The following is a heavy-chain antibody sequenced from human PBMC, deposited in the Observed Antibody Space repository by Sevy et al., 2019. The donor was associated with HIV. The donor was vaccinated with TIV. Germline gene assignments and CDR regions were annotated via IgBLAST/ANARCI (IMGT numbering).Heavy chain of an antibody. CDR2: INHSGST. J-gene: IGHJ3*02. V-gene: IGHV4-34*01. CDR1: GGSFSGYY. D-gene: IGHD2-2*01. Sequence: SKTLSLTCAVYGGSFSGYYWSWIRQPPGKGLEWIGEINHSGSTNHNPSLKSRVTISVDTSKNQFSLKLSSVTAADTAVYYCARVRVGYCSSTSCRRGYAFDIWGQGTMVTVSS. CDR3: ARVRVGYCSSTSCRRGYAFDI.